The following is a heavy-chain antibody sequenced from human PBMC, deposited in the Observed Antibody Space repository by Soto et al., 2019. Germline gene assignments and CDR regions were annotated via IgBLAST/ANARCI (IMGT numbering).Heavy chain of an antibody. V-gene: IGHV1-2*04. CDR3: ARGPETTENWFDP. CDR1: GYTFTGYY. J-gene: IGHJ5*02. D-gene: IGHD4-4*01. Sequence: QVQLVQSGAEVKKPGASVKVSCKASGYTFTGYYMHWVRQAPGQGLGWMGWINPNSGGTNYAQKFQGWVTMTSDTSISTAYMELSRLRADDTAVYYCARGPETTENWFDPWGQGTLVTVSS. CDR2: INPNSGGT.